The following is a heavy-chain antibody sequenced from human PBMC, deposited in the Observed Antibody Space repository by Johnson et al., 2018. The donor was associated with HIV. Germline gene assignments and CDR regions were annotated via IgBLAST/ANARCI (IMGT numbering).Heavy chain of an antibody. CDR3: ATGGSIGYFDWLSNFDI. D-gene: IGHD3-9*01. Sequence: VQLVESGGGLVQPGGSLRLACAVSGFTVSSNYMSWVRQAPGKGLEWVSVIYSAGSTNYADSVKGRFTISRDNSNNTLYLQMGSLRTEDMAVYYCATGGSIGYFDWLSNFDIWGQGTMVTVSS. CDR1: GFTVSSNY. CDR2: IYSAGST. J-gene: IGHJ3*02. V-gene: IGHV3-66*01.